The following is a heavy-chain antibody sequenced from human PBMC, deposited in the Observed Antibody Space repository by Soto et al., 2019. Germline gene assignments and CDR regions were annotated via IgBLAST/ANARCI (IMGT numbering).Heavy chain of an antibody. J-gene: IGHJ6*02. D-gene: IGHD6-6*01. CDR2: ISGSGGST. CDR3: AKAARRAYSSSSGSNYYYGMEV. Sequence: PGGSLRLSCAASGFTCSSYAMSWVRQAPGKGLEWVSAISGSGGSTYYADSVKGRFTISRDNSKNTLYLQMNSLRAEDTAVYYCAKAARRAYSSSSGSNYYYGMEVSGQGTTVTVSS. V-gene: IGHV3-23*01. CDR1: GFTCSSYA.